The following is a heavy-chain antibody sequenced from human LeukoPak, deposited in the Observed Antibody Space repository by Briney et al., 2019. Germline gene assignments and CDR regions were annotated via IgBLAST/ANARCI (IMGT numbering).Heavy chain of an antibody. Sequence: PGGSLRLSCAASGFTFSSYSMNWVRQAPGKGLEWVSSISSSSSYIYYADSVKGRFTISRDNAKNSLYLQMNSLRAEDTAVYYCARDRSDYGDSRDAFDIWGRGTMVTVSS. CDR1: GFTFSSYS. CDR3: ARDRSDYGDSRDAFDI. CDR2: ISSSSSYI. D-gene: IGHD4-17*01. J-gene: IGHJ3*02. V-gene: IGHV3-21*01.